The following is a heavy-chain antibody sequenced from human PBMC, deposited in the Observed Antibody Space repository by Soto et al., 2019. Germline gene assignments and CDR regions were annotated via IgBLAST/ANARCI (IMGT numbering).Heavy chain of an antibody. CDR1: GGSFIGYC. CDR2: INHSGST. Sequence: PSETLSLTCAVYGGSFIGYCWSWIRQPPGKGLEWFGEINHSGSTNYNPSLKSRVTISVDTSKNQFSLKLSSVTAADTAVYYCARSPYMDVWGKGTTVTVSS. J-gene: IGHJ6*03. V-gene: IGHV4-34*01. CDR3: ARSPYMDV.